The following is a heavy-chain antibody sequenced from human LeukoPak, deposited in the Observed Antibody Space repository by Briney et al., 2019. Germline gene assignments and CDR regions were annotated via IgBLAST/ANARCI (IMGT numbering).Heavy chain of an antibody. V-gene: IGHV4-59*01. CDR3: ARVPDDYGDYYFDY. J-gene: IGHJ4*02. D-gene: IGHD4-17*01. CDR2: IYYSGST. CDR1: GGSISSYY. Sequence: SETLSLTCTVSGGSISSYYWSWIRQPPGKGLEWIGYIYYSGSTNYNPSLKSRVTISVDTSKNQFSLKLSSVTAADTAVYYCARVPDDYGDYYFDYWGRGTLVTVSS.